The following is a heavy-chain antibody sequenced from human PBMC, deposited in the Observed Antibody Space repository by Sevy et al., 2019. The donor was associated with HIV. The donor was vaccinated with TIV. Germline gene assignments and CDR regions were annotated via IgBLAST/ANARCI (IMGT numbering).Heavy chain of an antibody. V-gene: IGHV1-24*01. CDR1: GYTLTELS. Sequence: ASVKVSCKVSGYTLTELSMYWVRQAPGKGLEWMGSFDPEDGETIYAQKFQGRVTMTEDTSADTAYMELSSLRSEDTAVYFCATTKDYYDSSGCPFDYWGQGTLVTVSS. CDR3: ATTKDYYDSSGCPFDY. CDR2: FDPEDGET. D-gene: IGHD3-22*01. J-gene: IGHJ4*02.